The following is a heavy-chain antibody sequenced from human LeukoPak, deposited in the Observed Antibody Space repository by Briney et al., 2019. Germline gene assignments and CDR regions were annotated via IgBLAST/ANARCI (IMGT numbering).Heavy chain of an antibody. CDR1: GYTLTELS. CDR2: IYPGDSDT. Sequence: KISCKVSGYTLTELSMHWVRQAPGKGLEWMGIIYPGDSDTRYSPSFQGQVTISADKSISTAYLQWSSLKASDTAMYYCARRPALYRGFDYWGQGTLVTVSS. V-gene: IGHV5-51*01. D-gene: IGHD2-2*02. CDR3: ARRPALYRGFDY. J-gene: IGHJ4*02.